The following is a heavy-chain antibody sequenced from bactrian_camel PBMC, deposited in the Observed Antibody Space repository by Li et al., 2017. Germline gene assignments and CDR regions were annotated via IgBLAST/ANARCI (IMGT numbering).Heavy chain of an antibody. CDR2: IDSESSS. V-gene: IGHV3S53*01. J-gene: IGHJ6*01. CDR3: VADILENCYQPYDHTDFPY. Sequence: VQLVESGGGAVQAGGSLRLACVASGYGYCLYDVTWYRQAPGKEREFVSSIDSESSSVYAHSVKGRFTISRDNAENTLYLQMNSLKPEDSGTYFCVADILENCYQPYDHTDFPYWGQGTQVTVS. CDR1: GYGYCLYD. D-gene: IGHD1*01.